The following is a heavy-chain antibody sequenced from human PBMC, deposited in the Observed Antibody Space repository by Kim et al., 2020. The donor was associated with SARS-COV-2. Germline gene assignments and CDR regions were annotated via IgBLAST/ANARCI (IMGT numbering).Heavy chain of an antibody. V-gene: IGHV3-9*01. Sequence: GGSLRLSCAASGFTFDDYAMHWVRQAPGKGLEWVSGISWNSGSIGYADSVKGRFTISRDNAKNSLYLQMNSLRAEDTALYYCAKDVLFGELYAFDIWGQGTMVTVSS. CDR3: AKDVLFGELYAFDI. CDR2: ISWNSGSI. CDR1: GFTFDDYA. D-gene: IGHD3-10*02. J-gene: IGHJ3*02.